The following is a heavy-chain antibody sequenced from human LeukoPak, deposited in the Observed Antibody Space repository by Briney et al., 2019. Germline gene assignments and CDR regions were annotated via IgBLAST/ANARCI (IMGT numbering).Heavy chain of an antibody. CDR1: GYTFTSYY. V-gene: IGHV1-46*01. D-gene: IGHD6-6*01. Sequence: ASVKVSCKASGYTFTSYYMHWLRQVPGQGLEWMGIINPSGGSTSYAQKFQGRVTMTRDTSTSTVYMELRSLRSDDTAVYYCARLFREGSSDYWGQGTLVTVSS. CDR2: INPSGGST. CDR3: ARLFREGSSDY. J-gene: IGHJ4*02.